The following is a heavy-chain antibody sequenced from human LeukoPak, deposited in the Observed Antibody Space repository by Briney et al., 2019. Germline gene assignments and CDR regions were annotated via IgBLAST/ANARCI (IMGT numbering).Heavy chain of an antibody. J-gene: IGHJ4*02. Sequence: ASVKVSCKASGYTFTSYGISWVRQAPGQGLEWMGWMNPNSGNTGYAQKFQGRVTITRNTSISTAYMELSSLRSEDTAVYYCARGRDSSGYYFDYWGQGTLVTVSS. CDR1: GYTFTSYG. D-gene: IGHD3-22*01. CDR3: ARGRDSSGYYFDY. V-gene: IGHV1-8*03. CDR2: MNPNSGNT.